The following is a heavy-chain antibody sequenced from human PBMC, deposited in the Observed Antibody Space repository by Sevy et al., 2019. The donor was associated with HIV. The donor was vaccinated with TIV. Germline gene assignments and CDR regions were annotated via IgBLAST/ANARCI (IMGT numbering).Heavy chain of an antibody. CDR1: GYTFTGYY. V-gene: IGHV1-2*06. CDR3: ARDRPGIVGASWYGMDV. D-gene: IGHD1-26*01. J-gene: IGHJ6*02. CDR2: INPNSGGT. Sequence: ASVKVSCKASGYTFTGYYMHWVRQAPGQGLEWMGRINPNSGGTNYAQKFQGRVTMTRDTSISTAYMELSRLRSDDTAVYYCARDRPGIVGASWYGMDVWGQGTTVTVSS.